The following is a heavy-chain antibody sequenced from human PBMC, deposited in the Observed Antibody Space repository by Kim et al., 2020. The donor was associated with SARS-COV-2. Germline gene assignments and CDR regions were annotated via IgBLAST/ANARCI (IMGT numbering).Heavy chain of an antibody. CDR1: GYTFTSYG. CDR2: ISAYNGNT. CDR3: ARALMAWGDEGWFDP. V-gene: IGHV1-18*04. J-gene: IGHJ5*02. Sequence: ASVKVSCKASGYTFTSYGISWVRQAPGQGLEWMGWISAYNGNTNYAQKLQGRVTMTTDTSTSTAYMELRSLRSDDTAVYYCARALMAWGDEGWFDPWGQGTLVTVSS. D-gene: IGHD2-21*02.